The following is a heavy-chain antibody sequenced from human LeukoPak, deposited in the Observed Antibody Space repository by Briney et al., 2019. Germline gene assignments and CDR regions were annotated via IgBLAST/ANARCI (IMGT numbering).Heavy chain of an antibody. J-gene: IGHJ5*02. V-gene: IGHV3-74*01. CDR1: GFIFSTSW. CDR3: ASCIWGNWMDA. CDR2: IGHEGTDT. D-gene: IGHD3-16*01. Sequence: GGSPRLSCAASGFIFSTSWMHWVREALGKGLVWVSRIGHEGTDTRNADPVKGRFTISRENAANTLCLQKNSPRAQDTGVCTCASCIWGNWMDAWGQGTLVTVSS.